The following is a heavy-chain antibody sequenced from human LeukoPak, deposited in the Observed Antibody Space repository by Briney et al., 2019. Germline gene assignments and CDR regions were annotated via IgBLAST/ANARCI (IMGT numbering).Heavy chain of an antibody. CDR3: ARDRTGTTHLFDY. CDR2: ISGSGGST. J-gene: IGHJ4*02. CDR1: GFTFSSYA. V-gene: IGHV3-23*01. D-gene: IGHD1-1*01. Sequence: GGSLRLSCAASGFTFSSYAMSWVRQAPGKGLEWVSAISGSGGSTYYADSVKGRFTISRDNSKNTLYLQMNSLRAEDTAVYYCARDRTGTTHLFDYWGQGTLVTVSS.